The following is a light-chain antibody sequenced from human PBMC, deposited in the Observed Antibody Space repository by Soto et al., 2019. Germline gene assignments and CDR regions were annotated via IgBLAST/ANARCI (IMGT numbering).Light chain of an antibody. Sequence: IPMTQAPTSLSASVGDRVTITCRASQDIRNFVAWYHQKPEKAPQLLIYAASTLQSGVPSRFSGSGSGTDFTLTIHSLQPEDVATYSCQMYSRVPVLGPGTKGEI. CDR3: QMYSRVPV. CDR1: QDIRNF. J-gene: IGKJ3*01. V-gene: IGKV1-27*01. CDR2: AAS.